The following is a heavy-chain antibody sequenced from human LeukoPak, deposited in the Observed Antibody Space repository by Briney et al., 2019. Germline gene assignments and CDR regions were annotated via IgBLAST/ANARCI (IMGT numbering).Heavy chain of an antibody. Sequence: PGGSLRLSCAASGFTFSSYAMNWARQAPGKGLDWVSFISASGSTTHYADSVTGRFTISRDNSNNTLYLQINSLRAEDTAAYYCAKGAQYDFWSGYTLEYFDVWGKGTLVTVSS. J-gene: IGHJ4*02. CDR2: ISASGSTT. CDR1: GFTFSSYA. CDR3: AKGAQYDFWSGYTLEYFDV. D-gene: IGHD3-3*01. V-gene: IGHV3-23*01.